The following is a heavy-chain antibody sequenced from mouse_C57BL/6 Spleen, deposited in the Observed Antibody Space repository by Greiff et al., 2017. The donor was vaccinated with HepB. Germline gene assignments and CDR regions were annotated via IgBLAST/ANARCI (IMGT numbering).Heavy chain of an antibody. Sequence: EVRVVESGGGLVKPGGSLKLSCAASGFTFSSYAMSWVRQTPEKRLEWVATISDGGSYTYYPDNVKGRFTISRDNAKNNLYLQMSHLKSEDTAMYYCAREDYSKAMDYWGQGTSVTVSS. CDR3: AREDYSKAMDY. CDR1: GFTFSSYA. V-gene: IGHV5-4*01. D-gene: IGHD2-5*01. CDR2: ISDGGSYT. J-gene: IGHJ4*01.